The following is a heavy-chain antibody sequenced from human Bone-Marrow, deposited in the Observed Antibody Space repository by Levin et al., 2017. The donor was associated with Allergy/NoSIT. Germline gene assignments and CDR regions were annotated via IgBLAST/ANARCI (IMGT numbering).Heavy chain of an antibody. CDR3: ARHWKAASGPDP. CDR2: IDPFDSQT. J-gene: IGHJ5*02. Sequence: NAGGSLRLSCKGSGYTFISYWISWVRQVPGKGLEWMGKIDPFDSQTNYSPSFQGHVTISVDKSISTVYLQWGSLKASDSAMYYCARHWKAASGPDPWGQGTLVTVSS. CDR1: GYTFISYW. D-gene: IGHD1-1*01. V-gene: IGHV5-10-1*01.